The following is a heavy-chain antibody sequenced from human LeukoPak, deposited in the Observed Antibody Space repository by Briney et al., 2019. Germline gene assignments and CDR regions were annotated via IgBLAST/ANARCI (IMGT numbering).Heavy chain of an antibody. CDR2: ISAHNGNR. Sequence: ASVKVSCKASGYTFTGYYMHWVRQAPGQGLEWMGWISAHNGNRNYAQKLQGRVTMTTDTSTSTAYMELRSLRSDDTAVYYCARDLNNWNGLDDEYFQYWGQGTLVIVSS. CDR3: ARDLNNWNGLDDEYFQY. V-gene: IGHV1-18*04. J-gene: IGHJ1*01. CDR1: GYTFTGYY. D-gene: IGHD1-20*01.